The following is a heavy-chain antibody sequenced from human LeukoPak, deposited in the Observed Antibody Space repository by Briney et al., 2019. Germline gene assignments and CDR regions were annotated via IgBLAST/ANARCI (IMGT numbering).Heavy chain of an antibody. CDR3: AKILGYCSSTSCHRGNWFDP. CDR2: IRYDGSNK. D-gene: IGHD2-2*01. J-gene: IGHJ5*02. Sequence: GGSLRLSXAASGFTFSSYGMHWVRQAPGKGLEWVAFIRYDGSNKYYADSVKGRFTISRDNSKNTLYLQMNSLRAEDTAVYYCAKILGYCSSTSCHRGNWFDPWGQGTLVTVSS. CDR1: GFTFSSYG. V-gene: IGHV3-30*02.